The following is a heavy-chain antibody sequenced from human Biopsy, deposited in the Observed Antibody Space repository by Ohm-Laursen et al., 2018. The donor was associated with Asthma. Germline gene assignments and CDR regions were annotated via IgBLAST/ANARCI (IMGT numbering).Heavy chain of an antibody. Sequence: SDTLSLTCTVSGGSVSSGSYYWSWTRQPPGKGLAWVSYISYSGSTDYNPSLKSRLTISMDTSMNQFSLKLSSVTAADTAVYYCARVPTTLRYFDLWGRGTLVTVSS. V-gene: IGHV4-61*01. D-gene: IGHD2-15*01. CDR2: ISYSGST. J-gene: IGHJ2*01. CDR1: GGSVSSGSYY. CDR3: ARVPTTLRYFDL.